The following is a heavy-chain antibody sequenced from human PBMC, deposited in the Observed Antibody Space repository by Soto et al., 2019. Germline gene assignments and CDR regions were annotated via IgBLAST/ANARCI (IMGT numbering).Heavy chain of an antibody. D-gene: IGHD2-15*01. Sequence: GASVKVSCKASGYTFTSYAMHWVRQAPGQRLEWMGWINAGNGNTKYSQKFQGRVTITRDTSASTAYMELSSLRSEDTAVYYCARARILAGGMDVWGQGTTVTVSS. J-gene: IGHJ6*02. V-gene: IGHV1-3*01. CDR2: INAGNGNT. CDR3: ARARILAGGMDV. CDR1: GYTFTSYA.